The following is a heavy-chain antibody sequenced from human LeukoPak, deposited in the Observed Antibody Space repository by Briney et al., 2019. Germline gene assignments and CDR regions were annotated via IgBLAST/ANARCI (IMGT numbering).Heavy chain of an antibody. Sequence: GGSLRLSCTTSGFSFRDYALSWVRQAPGKGLEWVGFIRSKAYAETTEYAASVKGRFTISKDDSKTIAYLQMNSLKTEDTAVYYCARGGDFGVPAPLGIDAFDFWGQGTMVTVSS. V-gene: IGHV3-49*04. CDR1: GFSFRDYA. CDR2: IRSKAYAETT. D-gene: IGHD2-2*01. J-gene: IGHJ3*01. CDR3: ARGGDFGVPAPLGIDAFDF.